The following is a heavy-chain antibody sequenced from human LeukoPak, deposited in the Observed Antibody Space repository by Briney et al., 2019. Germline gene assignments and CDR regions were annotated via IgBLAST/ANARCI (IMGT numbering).Heavy chain of an antibody. V-gene: IGHV1-24*01. Sequence: GASVKVSCKVSGYTLTELSMHWVRQAPGKGLEWMGGFDPEDGETIYAQKFQGRVTMTEDTSTDTACMELSSLRSEDTAVYYCATDKLRYFDWLPDYWGQGTLVTVSS. CDR3: ATDKLRYFDWLPDY. J-gene: IGHJ4*02. CDR1: GYTLTELS. D-gene: IGHD3-9*01. CDR2: FDPEDGET.